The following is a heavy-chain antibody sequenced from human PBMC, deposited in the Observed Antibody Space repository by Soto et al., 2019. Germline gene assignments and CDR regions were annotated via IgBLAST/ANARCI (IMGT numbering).Heavy chain of an antibody. V-gene: IGHV4-34*01. Sequence: QVQLQQWGAGLLKPSETLSLTCAVYGGSFSGYYWSWIRQPPGKGLEWIGEINHSGSTNYNPSLKSRVTTSLKTSKTNCSLKLSSLTAADTAVNYCARGDPKVGYCSSTSCYAYYYYGMDVWGQGTTVTVSS. CDR3: ARGDPKVGYCSSTSCYAYYYYGMDV. CDR2: INHSGST. D-gene: IGHD2-2*01. J-gene: IGHJ6*02. CDR1: GGSFSGYY.